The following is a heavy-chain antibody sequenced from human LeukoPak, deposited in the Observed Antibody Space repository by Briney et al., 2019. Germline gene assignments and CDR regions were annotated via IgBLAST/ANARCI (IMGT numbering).Heavy chain of an antibody. CDR1: GYTFTGYY. CDR2: ISAYNGNT. V-gene: IGHV1-18*04. CDR3: ARDRSGY. D-gene: IGHD3-3*01. Sequence: ASVKVSCKASGYTFTGYYMHWARQAPGQGLEWMGWISAYNGNTNYAQKLQGRVTMTTDTSTSTAYMELRSLRSDDTAVYYCARDRSGYWGQGTLVTVSS. J-gene: IGHJ4*02.